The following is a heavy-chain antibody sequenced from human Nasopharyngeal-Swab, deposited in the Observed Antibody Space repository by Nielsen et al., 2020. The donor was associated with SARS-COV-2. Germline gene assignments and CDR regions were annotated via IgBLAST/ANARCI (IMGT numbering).Heavy chain of an antibody. CDR3: ARASAGYFDL. V-gene: IGHV4-59*01. J-gene: IGHJ2*01. CDR1: GGSISSYY. CDR2: IYYSGST. Sequence: SETLSLTCTVSGGSISSYYWSWIRQPPGKGLEWIGSIYYSGSTNYNPSLKSRVTISVDTSKNQFSLKLSSVTAADTAVYYCARASAGYFDLWGRGTLVTVSS.